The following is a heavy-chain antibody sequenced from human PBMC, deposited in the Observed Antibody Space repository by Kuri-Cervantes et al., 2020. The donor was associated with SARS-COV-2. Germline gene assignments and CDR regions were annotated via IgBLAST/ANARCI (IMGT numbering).Heavy chain of an antibody. J-gene: IGHJ6*03. CDR3: ARRFAVSYYYYYMDV. V-gene: IGHV3-11*04. D-gene: IGHD3-10*01. CDR2: ISSSGSTI. CDR1: AFTFNRCY. Sequence: GESLKISCAASAFTFNRCYMNRIRQAPGKGLEWVSYISSSGSTIYYADSVKGRFTISRDNAKNSLYLQMNSLRAEDTAVYYCARRFAVSYYYYYMDVWGKGTTVTVSS.